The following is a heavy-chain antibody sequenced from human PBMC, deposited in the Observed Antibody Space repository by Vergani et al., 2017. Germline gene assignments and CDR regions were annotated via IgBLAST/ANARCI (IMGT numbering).Heavy chain of an antibody. D-gene: IGHD3-10*01. Sequence: VESGGGLVQPGGSLRLSCTGSGFTFASYWMTWVRQAPGKGLEWVANIKQDGSVKYYADSVKGRFTISKDNVKKSVYLQMNSLTVDDTAIYYCARGGLVRMNYYYGMDVWGQGTTVTVSS. CDR2: IKQDGSVK. V-gene: IGHV3-7*01. J-gene: IGHJ6*01. CDR1: GFTFASYW. CDR3: ARGGLVRMNYYYGMDV.